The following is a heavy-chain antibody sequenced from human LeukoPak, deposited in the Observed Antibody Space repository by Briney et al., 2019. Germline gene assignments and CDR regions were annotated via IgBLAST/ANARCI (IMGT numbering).Heavy chain of an antibody. CDR1: GFTFSSYW. CDR3: AKSRYVQYSMDV. V-gene: IGHV3-7*05. CDR2: IKQDGSET. Sequence: GGSLRLSCAASGFTFSSYWMSWVRQAPGKGLNWVANIKQDGSETYYVDSVKGRFTISRDNSKNTLYLQMSSVRAEDTAIYYCAKSRYVQYSMDVWGQGTTVTVSS. J-gene: IGHJ6*02. D-gene: IGHD5-12*01.